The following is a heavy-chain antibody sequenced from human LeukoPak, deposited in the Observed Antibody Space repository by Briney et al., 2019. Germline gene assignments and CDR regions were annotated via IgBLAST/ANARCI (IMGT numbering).Heavy chain of an antibody. CDR1: GGSFSGYY. D-gene: IGHD6-13*01. J-gene: IGHJ4*02. CDR3: ARGGSSWYRVDY. Sequence: SETLSLTCAVYGGSFSGYYWSWIRQPPGKGLEWIGYIYYSGSTNYNPSLKSRVTISVDTSKNQFFLKLSSVTAADTAVYYCARGGSSWYRVDYWGQGTLVTVSS. CDR2: IYYSGST. V-gene: IGHV4-59*01.